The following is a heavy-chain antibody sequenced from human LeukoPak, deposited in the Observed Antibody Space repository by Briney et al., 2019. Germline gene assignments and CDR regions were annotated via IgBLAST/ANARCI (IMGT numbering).Heavy chain of an antibody. V-gene: IGHV4-30-4*01. J-gene: IGHJ4*02. Sequence: PSETLSLTCTVSGGSISSGDYYWSWIRQPPGKGLEWIGYIYYSGSTYYNPSLKSRVTISVDTSKNQFSLKLSSVTAADTAVYYCTRGPHIDYGDYPNWGQGTLVTVSS. CDR2: IYYSGST. D-gene: IGHD4-17*01. CDR1: GGSISSGDYY. CDR3: TRGPHIDYGDYPN.